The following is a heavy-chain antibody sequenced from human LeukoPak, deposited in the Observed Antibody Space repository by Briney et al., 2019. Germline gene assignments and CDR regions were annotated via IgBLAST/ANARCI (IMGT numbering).Heavy chain of an antibody. Sequence: SQTLSLTCTVSGGSLSSGSYYWSWIRQPAGKGLEWLGRIYTSGSTNYNPSLKSRVTISVDTSKNQFTLKLSSVTAADTAVYYCAREGARYYDFWSGYFLDVWGKGTTVTVSS. CDR2: IYTSGST. D-gene: IGHD3-3*01. CDR1: GGSLSSGSYY. J-gene: IGHJ6*04. CDR3: AREGARYYDFWSGYFLDV. V-gene: IGHV4-61*02.